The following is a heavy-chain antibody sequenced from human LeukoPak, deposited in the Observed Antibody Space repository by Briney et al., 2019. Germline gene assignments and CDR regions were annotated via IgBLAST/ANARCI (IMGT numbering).Heavy chain of an antibody. CDR1: GFTFDDHV. J-gene: IGHJ4*02. Sequence: GRSLRLSCAASGFTFDDHVMHWVRQAPGKGLEWVSGISRNSGRIGHADSVKGRFTISRDNAKNSLYLQMSSLRPEDTALYYCVKDIGIEAADRIDYWGQGTLVTVSS. CDR2: ISRNSGRI. V-gene: IGHV3-9*01. D-gene: IGHD6-13*01. CDR3: VKDIGIEAADRIDY.